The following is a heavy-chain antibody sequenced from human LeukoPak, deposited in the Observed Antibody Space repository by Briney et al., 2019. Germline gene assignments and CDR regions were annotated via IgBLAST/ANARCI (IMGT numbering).Heavy chain of an antibody. CDR2: INPNSGGT. V-gene: IGHV1-2*06. CDR1: GYTFTSYD. CDR3: ARDPVFLEWLLLFDY. J-gene: IGHJ4*02. D-gene: IGHD3-3*01. Sequence: ASVKVSCKASGYTFTSYDINWVRQATGQGLEWMGRINPNSGGTNYAQKFQGRVTMTRDTSISTAYMELSRLRSDDTAVYYCARDPVFLEWLLLFDYWGQGTLVTVSS.